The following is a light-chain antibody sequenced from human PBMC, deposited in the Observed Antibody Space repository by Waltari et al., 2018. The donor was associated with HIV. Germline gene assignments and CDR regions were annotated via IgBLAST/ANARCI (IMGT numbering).Light chain of an antibody. CDR1: QTLLYSDGKTY. Sequence: EIEVIQTPDSLSVTPGQPASISCKTSQTLLYSDGKTYLYWYLQKAVQPPQPLIYEVSNRHSGVSDRFSGSGSETDFTLTISRVEAEDVGVYYCLQGVRLYTFGQGTKLEIK. CDR2: EVS. J-gene: IGKJ2*01. CDR3: LQGVRLYT. V-gene: IGKV2D-29*01.